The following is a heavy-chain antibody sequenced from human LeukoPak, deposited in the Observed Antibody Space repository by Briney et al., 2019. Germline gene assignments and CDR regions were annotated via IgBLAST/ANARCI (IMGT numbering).Heavy chain of an antibody. V-gene: IGHV3-30*02. Sequence: GGSLRLSCAASGFTFSSYGMHWVRQAPGKGLEGVAFIRYDGSNKYYADTVRGRFTISRDNSKNTLYLQMNSLRAEDTAVYYCARVGGDQGLLWFGEFYYYYYMDVWGKGTTVTVSS. CDR3: ARVGGDQGLLWFGEFYYYYYMDV. J-gene: IGHJ6*03. CDR2: IRYDGSNK. CDR1: GFTFSSYG. D-gene: IGHD3-10*01.